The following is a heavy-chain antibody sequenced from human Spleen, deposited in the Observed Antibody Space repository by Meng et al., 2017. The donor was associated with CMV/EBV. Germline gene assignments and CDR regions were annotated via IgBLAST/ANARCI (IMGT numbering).Heavy chain of an antibody. CDR1: GGSISSSSYY. CDR2: IYYSGST. D-gene: IGHD3-10*01. V-gene: IGHV4-39*07. CDR3: AREYGSGSYYSLGAFDI. J-gene: IGHJ3*02. Sequence: ESLKISCTVSGGSISSSSYYWGWIRQPPGKGLEWIGSIYYSGSTHYNPSLKSRVTISVDTSKNHFSLKLSSVTAADTAVYYCAREYGSGSYYSLGAFDIWGQGTMVTVSS.